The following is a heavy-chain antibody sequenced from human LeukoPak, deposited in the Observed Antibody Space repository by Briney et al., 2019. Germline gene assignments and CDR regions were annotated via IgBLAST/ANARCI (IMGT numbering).Heavy chain of an antibody. Sequence: SETLSLTCTVSGGSISSSSYYWGWIRQPPGKGLEWIGSIYYSGSTYYNPSLKSRVTISVDTSKNQFSLKLSSVTAADTAVYYCARYRSSSGKGFDPWGQGTLVTVSS. J-gene: IGHJ5*02. CDR2: IYYSGST. D-gene: IGHD6-19*01. CDR1: GGSISSSSYY. CDR3: ARYRSSSGKGFDP. V-gene: IGHV4-39*01.